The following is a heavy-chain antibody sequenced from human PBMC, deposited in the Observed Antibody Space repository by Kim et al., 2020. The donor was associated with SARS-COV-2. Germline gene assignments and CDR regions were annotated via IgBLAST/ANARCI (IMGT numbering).Heavy chain of an antibody. J-gene: IGHJ4*02. CDR2: T. V-gene: IGHV3-64*01. Sequence: TYYVNSGKGRFTISRDNSKNMLYLQMGSLRAEDMAVYYCARRGSNWNLDYWGQGTLVTVSS. D-gene: IGHD1-20*01. CDR3: ARRGSNWNLDY.